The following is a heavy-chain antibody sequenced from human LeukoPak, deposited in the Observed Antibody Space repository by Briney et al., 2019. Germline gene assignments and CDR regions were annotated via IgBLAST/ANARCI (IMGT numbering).Heavy chain of an antibody. Sequence: SGPTLVNPTQTLTLTCTFSGFSLSTSGVGVGWIRQPPGKALEWLALIYWNDDKRYSPSLKSRLTITKDTSKNQVVLTMTNMDSVDTATYYCAHFRGYDSSGYYSFDYWGQGTLVTVSS. V-gene: IGHV2-5*01. J-gene: IGHJ4*02. D-gene: IGHD3-22*01. CDR2: IYWNDDK. CDR1: GFSLSTSGVG. CDR3: AHFRGYDSSGYYSFDY.